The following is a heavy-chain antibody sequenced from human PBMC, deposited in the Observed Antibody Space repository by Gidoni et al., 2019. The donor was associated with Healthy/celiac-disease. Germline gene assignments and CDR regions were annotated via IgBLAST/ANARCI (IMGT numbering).Heavy chain of an antibody. D-gene: IGHD5-18*01. CDR1: GGSISSYY. CDR2: IYYSGST. V-gene: IGHV4-59*08. Sequence: QVQLQESGPGLVKPSETLSLTCTVSGGSISSYYWSWIRQPPGKGLEWIGYIYYSGSTNYNPSLKSRVTISVDTSKNQFSLKLSSVTAADTAVYYCARQSLGYGYDYWGQGTLVTVSS. CDR3: ARQSLGYGYDY. J-gene: IGHJ4*02.